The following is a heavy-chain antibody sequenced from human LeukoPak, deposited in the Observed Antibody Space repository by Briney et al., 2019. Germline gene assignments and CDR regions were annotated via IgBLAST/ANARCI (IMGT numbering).Heavy chain of an antibody. CDR2: IYYSGST. Sequence: SETLSLTCTVSGGSISSGGYYWSWLRQHPGKGLEWIGYIYYSGSTYYNPSLKSRVTISVDTSKNQFSLKLSSVTAADTAVYYCARDRGSRGIDYWGQGTLVTVSS. D-gene: IGHD3-10*01. J-gene: IGHJ4*02. CDR3: ARDRGSRGIDY. V-gene: IGHV4-31*03. CDR1: GGSISSGGYY.